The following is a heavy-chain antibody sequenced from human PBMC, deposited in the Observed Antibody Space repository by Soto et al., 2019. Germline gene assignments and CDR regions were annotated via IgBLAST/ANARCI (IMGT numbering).Heavy chain of an antibody. D-gene: IGHD3-3*01. J-gene: IGHJ4*02. V-gene: IGHV3-23*01. Sequence: EVQLLESGGGLVHPGGSLRLSCAASGFTLSSSAMTWARQAPGKGLEWVSAISESGGTIFYSDSVKGRFTVSRDNSRNTLYLQMNSLRADDTAVYYCVKQIRQVWSLFDYWGQGTLVTVSS. CDR3: VKQIRQVWSLFDY. CDR1: GFTLSSSA. CDR2: ISESGGTI.